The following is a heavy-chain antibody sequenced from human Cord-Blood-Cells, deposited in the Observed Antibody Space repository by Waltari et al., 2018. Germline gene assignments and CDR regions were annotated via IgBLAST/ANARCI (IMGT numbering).Heavy chain of an antibody. D-gene: IGHD3-3*01. CDR1: GGSISSSSYY. Sequence: QLQLQESGPGLVKPSETLSLTCTVSGGSISSSSYYWGWIRQPPGKGLEWIGSIYYSGSNNYTPSLKTRCTIPVDTSKNQFSLKLSSVTAADTAVYYCARLSRDFWSGYPDYWGQGTLVTVSS. J-gene: IGHJ4*02. V-gene: IGHV4-39*01. CDR2: IYYSGSN. CDR3: ARLSRDFWSGYPDY.